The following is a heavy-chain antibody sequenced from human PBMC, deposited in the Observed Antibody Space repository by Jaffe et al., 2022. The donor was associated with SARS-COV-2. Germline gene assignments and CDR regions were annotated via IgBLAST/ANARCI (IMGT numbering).Heavy chain of an antibody. Sequence: QVQLVESGGGVVQPGRSLRLSCAASGFTFSSYAMHWVRQAPGKGLEWVAVISYDGSNKYYADSVKGRFTISRDNSKNTLYLQMNSLRAEDTAVYYCARDPTSSGGSCPDYWGQGTLVTVSS. CDR1: GFTFSSYA. CDR2: ISYDGSNK. J-gene: IGHJ4*02. V-gene: IGHV3-30-3*01. CDR3: ARDPTSSGGSCPDY. D-gene: IGHD2-15*01.